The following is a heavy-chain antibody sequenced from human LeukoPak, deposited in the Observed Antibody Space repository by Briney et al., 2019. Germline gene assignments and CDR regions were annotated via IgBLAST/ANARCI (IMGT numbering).Heavy chain of an antibody. CDR3: ASSISGIAVAGY. D-gene: IGHD6-19*01. CDR1: GYTFNKYD. Sequence: ASVTVSYKSSGYTFNKYDINWVRQATGQGLEWMGWMNPNSGNTGYAQKFQGRVTMTRNTSISTAYMELSSLRSEDTAVYYCASSISGIAVAGYWGQGTLVTVSS. CDR2: MNPNSGNT. V-gene: IGHV1-8*01. J-gene: IGHJ4*02.